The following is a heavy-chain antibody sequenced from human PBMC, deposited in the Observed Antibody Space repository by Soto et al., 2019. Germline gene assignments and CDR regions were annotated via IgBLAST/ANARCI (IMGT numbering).Heavy chain of an antibody. J-gene: IGHJ4*02. Sequence: GGSLRLSCAASGFTFSSYAMSWVRQAPGKGLEWVSAISGSGGSTYYADSVKGRFTISRDNSKNTLYLQMNSLRAEDTAVYYCATFSRGDTAMVLHSTPFGWGQGTLVTVSS. V-gene: IGHV3-23*01. D-gene: IGHD5-18*01. CDR3: ATFSRGDTAMVLHSTPFG. CDR2: ISGSGGST. CDR1: GFTFSSYA.